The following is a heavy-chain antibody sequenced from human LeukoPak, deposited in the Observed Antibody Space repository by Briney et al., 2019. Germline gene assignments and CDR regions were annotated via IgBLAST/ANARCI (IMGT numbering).Heavy chain of an antibody. V-gene: IGHV2-70*11. D-gene: IGHD3-16*02. CDR2: IDWDDDR. J-gene: IGHJ4*02. CDR1: GFSLSTSGMC. CDR3: ARDMITFGGVIHPSFDY. Sequence: SGPALVKPTQTLPLTCTYSGFSLSTSGMCVSWIRQPPGKALEWLARIDWDDDRYYSTSLKTRLTISEHTSKIQVVLTMTNMDPVDTATYYCARDMITFGGVIHPSFDYWGQGTLVTVSS.